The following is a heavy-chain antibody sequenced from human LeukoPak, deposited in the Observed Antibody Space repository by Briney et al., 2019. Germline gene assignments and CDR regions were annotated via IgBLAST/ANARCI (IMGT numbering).Heavy chain of an antibody. Sequence: GGSLRLSCAASGFTFSSYWMNWARQAPGKGLEWVASINHNGNVNYYVDSVKGRFTISRDNAKNSLYLQMSNLRAEDTAVYYCARDPYGMDVWGQGTTVTVSS. CDR2: INHNGNVN. CDR3: ARDPYGMDV. V-gene: IGHV3-7*03. CDR1: GFTFSSYW. J-gene: IGHJ6*02.